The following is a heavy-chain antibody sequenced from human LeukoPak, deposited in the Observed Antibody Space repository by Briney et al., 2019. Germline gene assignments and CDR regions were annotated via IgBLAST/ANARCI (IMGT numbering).Heavy chain of an antibody. CDR3: ARGGHYVSY. CDR2: ISYDEKSK. J-gene: IGHJ4*02. V-gene: IGHV3-30*04. CDR1: GFTFSTYI. Sequence: GGSLRLSCAASGFTFSTYIMHWVRQAPGKGLEWVALISYDEKSKYYADSVKGRFTISRDNSKNTLYLQMNSLRAEDTAVYYCARGGHYVSYWGQGTLVTVSS.